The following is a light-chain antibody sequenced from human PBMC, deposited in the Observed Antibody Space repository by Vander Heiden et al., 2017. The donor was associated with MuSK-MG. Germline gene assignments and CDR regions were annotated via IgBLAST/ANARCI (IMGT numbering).Light chain of an antibody. J-gene: IGKJ4*01. V-gene: IGKV1-27*01. CDR2: AAS. CDR3: QKDNSAPLT. Sequence: DIQMPQSPSSLLSSVGDRVTITCRASQGISNYLAWYQQKPGKVPKLLIYAASTLQLGVPFRVSGSGSGTDFTLTISSLQPEDVATYYCQKDNSAPLTCGGGTKVEIK. CDR1: QGISNY.